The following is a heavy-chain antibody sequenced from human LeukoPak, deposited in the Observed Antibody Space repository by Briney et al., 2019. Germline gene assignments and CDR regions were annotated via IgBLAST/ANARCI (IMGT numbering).Heavy chain of an antibody. D-gene: IGHD5-18*01. J-gene: IGHJ4*02. V-gene: IGHV4-34*01. CDR2: INHSGST. Sequence: SETLSLTCAVYGGSFSGYYWSWIRQPPGKGLEWIGEINHSGSTNYNPSLKSRVTISVDKSKNQFSLKLSSVTAADTAVYYCARESGERGYSYGPFDYWGQGTLVTVSS. CDR3: ARESGERGYSYGPFDY. CDR1: GGSFSGYY.